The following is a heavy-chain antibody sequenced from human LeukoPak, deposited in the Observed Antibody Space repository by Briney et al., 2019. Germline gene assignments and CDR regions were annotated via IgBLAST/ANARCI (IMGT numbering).Heavy chain of an antibody. V-gene: IGHV1-2*02. CDR2: INPNSGGT. CDR1: GYTFTGYY. CDR3: ARDRNYYDHNGNFDY. J-gene: IGHJ4*02. Sequence: ASVKVSCKASGYTFTGYYMHWVRQAPGRGLEWMGWINPNSGGTNYAQKFQGRVTLTRDTSLSTAYMELSRLRSDDTAVYYCARDRNYYDHNGNFDYWGQGTLVTVSS. D-gene: IGHD3-22*01.